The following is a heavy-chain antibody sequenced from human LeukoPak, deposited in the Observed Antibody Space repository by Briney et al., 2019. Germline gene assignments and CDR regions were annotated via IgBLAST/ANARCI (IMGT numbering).Heavy chain of an antibody. Sequence: PGGSLRLSCAASGFTFSSYGMHWVRQAPGKGLEWVAFIRYDGSNKYYADSVKGRFTISRDNAKNSLYLQMNSLRAEDTAVYYCAKDGGYCSGGSCYTDYYYYYMDVWGKGTTVTVSS. D-gene: IGHD2-15*01. J-gene: IGHJ6*03. V-gene: IGHV3-30*02. CDR2: IRYDGSNK. CDR1: GFTFSSYG. CDR3: AKDGGYCSGGSCYTDYYYYYMDV.